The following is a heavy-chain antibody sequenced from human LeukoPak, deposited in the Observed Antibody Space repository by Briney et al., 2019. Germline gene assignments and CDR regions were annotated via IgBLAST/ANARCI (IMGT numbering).Heavy chain of an antibody. CDR2: IYYSGTT. CDR3: AREDPQTTVPEGMDV. J-gene: IGHJ6*02. V-gene: IGHV4-59*01. Sequence: SETLSLTCTVSGGSISYYYWSWIRQSPGKGLEWIVYIYYSGTTNYNPSLKSRVTISVDTSKNQFSLQLRSVTAADTAVYYCAREDPQTTVPEGMDVWGQGTTVTVSS. D-gene: IGHD4-17*01. CDR1: GGSISYYY.